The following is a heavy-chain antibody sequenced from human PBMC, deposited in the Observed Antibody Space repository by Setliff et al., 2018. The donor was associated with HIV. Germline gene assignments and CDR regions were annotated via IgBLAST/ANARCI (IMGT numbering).Heavy chain of an antibody. J-gene: IGHJ6*02. CDR3: SSPIRSRENLYYYGMDV. CDR1: GYTFINFG. Sequence: ASVKVSCKASGYTFINFGISWVRQAPGQGLEWMGWISAYNGNTNSAQRLQGRVTLTTDTSTSTAYMDLRSLRSDDTAVYYCSSPIRSRENLYYYGMDVWGQGTTVTVSS. V-gene: IGHV1-18*01. CDR2: ISAYNGNT. D-gene: IGHD2-2*01.